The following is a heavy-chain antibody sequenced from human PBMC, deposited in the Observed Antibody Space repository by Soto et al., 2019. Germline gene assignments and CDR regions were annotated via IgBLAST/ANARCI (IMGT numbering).Heavy chain of an antibody. CDR2: ISGTSVYI. J-gene: IGHJ5*02. CDR3: AREGALKPFSS. Sequence: PWGSLRLSCVASGFTFINYNINFFRHSPGKWLEWVSHISGTSVYIHYADSVKGRFTISRDNAKNSVYLQMDSLRVEDTAVYYCAREGALKPFSSWGQGALVTVSS. V-gene: IGHV3-21*01. CDR1: GFTFINYN.